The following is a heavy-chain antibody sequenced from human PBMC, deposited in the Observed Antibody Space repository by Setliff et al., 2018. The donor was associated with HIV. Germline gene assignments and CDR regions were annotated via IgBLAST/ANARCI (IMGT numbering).Heavy chain of an antibody. J-gene: IGHJ6*02. CDR3: GAGQHSYSYLGYYYSGVDV. V-gene: IGHV1-18*01. CDR2: ISAYNGNT. Sequence: ASVKVSCKASGYTFTSYGISWVRQAPGQGLEWMGWISAYNGNTNYAQKLQGRVTITADESTSIAYMELSSLRSDDTAIYYCGAGQHSYSYLGYYYSGVDVWGQGTTVTVSS. D-gene: IGHD3-10*01. CDR1: GYTFTSYG.